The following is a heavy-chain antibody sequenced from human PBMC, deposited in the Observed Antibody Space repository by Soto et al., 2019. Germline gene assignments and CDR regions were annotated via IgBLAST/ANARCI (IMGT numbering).Heavy chain of an antibody. CDR1: GYTFTSYG. Sequence: ASVKVSCKASGYTFTSYGISWVRQAPGQGLEWMGWINPYNANTNYGQKLQGRVIMTTDTSTSTAYMDLRSLRSDDTAVYYCARWSRNYGMDVWGQGTKVTVSS. J-gene: IGHJ6*02. CDR2: INPYNANT. CDR3: ARWSRNYGMDV. V-gene: IGHV1-18*01.